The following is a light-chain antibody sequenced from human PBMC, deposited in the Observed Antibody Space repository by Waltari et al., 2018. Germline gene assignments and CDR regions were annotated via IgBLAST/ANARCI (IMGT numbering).Light chain of an antibody. CDR3: QQRRDT. Sequence: EIVLTQSPATLSLSPGERATLSCRARQSVSSYLAWYQQKPGQAPRLLIYDASNRATGIPARFSGSGSGTDFTLTISSLEPEDFAVYYCQQRRDTFGQGTKLEIK. CDR2: DAS. V-gene: IGKV3-11*01. CDR1: QSVSSY. J-gene: IGKJ2*01.